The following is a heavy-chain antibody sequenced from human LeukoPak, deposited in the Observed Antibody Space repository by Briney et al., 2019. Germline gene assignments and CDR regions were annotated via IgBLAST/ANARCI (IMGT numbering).Heavy chain of an antibody. J-gene: IGHJ6*02. CDR1: GGSISSYY. Sequence: SETLSLTCTVSGGSISSYYWSWIRQPPGKGLEWIGYIYYSGSTNYNPSLKSRVAISVDTSKNQFSLKLSSVTTADTAVYYCARGNSSSWYYYYYGMDVWGQGTTVTVSS. D-gene: IGHD6-13*01. CDR2: IYYSGST. V-gene: IGHV4-59*01. CDR3: ARGNSSSWYYYYYGMDV.